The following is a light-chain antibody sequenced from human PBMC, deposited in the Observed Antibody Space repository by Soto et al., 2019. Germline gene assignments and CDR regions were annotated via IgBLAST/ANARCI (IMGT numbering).Light chain of an antibody. Sequence: DIQMTQSPSSVYASVGDRVTFTCRASQGISSWLAWYQQKPGKAPKLLIHTASSLQSGVPSRFSGSGSGTAFTLTISSLQHEDFATYYCQQAYSFPYTFGQGTKLEIK. CDR3: QQAYSFPYT. CDR1: QGISSW. CDR2: TAS. V-gene: IGKV1-12*01. J-gene: IGKJ2*01.